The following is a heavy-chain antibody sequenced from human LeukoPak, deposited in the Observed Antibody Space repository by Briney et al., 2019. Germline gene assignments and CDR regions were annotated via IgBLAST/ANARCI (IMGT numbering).Heavy chain of an antibody. CDR1: GGSVSSGSYY. Sequence: PSETLSLTCTVSGGSVSSGSYYWSWIRQPPGKGLEWIGYIYYSGGTNYNPSLKSRVTISVDTSKNQFSLKLSSVTAADTAVYYCARFYCGSTSCYLAPWGQGTLVTVSS. D-gene: IGHD2-2*01. CDR3: ARFYCGSTSCYLAP. J-gene: IGHJ5*02. CDR2: IYYSGGT. V-gene: IGHV4-61*01.